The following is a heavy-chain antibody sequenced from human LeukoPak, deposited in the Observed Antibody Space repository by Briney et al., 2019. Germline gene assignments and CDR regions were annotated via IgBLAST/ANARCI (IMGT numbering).Heavy chain of an antibody. J-gene: IGHJ4*02. CDR1: GASISSFY. Sequence: SETLSLTCTVSGASISSFYWSWIRQPPGKGLEWIGYIYYSGSTNYNPSLKSRVTISVDTSKNQFSLKLSSVTAADTAVYYCATMVQGVYTYFGSWGQGNLVAVSS. CDR2: IYYSGST. CDR3: ATMVQGVYTYFGS. D-gene: IGHD3-10*01. V-gene: IGHV4-59*01.